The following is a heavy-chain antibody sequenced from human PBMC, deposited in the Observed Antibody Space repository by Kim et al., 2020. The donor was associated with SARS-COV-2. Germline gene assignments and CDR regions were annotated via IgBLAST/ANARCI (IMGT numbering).Heavy chain of an antibody. J-gene: IGHJ6*02. Sequence: GGSLRLSCAASGFTFSSYSMNWVRQAPGKGLEWVSSISSSSSYIYYADSVKGRFTISRDNAKNSLYLQMNSLRAEDTAVYYCARETTGYPVGYYYGMDVWGQGTTVTVSS. CDR2: ISSSSSYI. CDR1: GFTFSSYS. V-gene: IGHV3-21*01. D-gene: IGHD3-9*01. CDR3: ARETTGYPVGYYYGMDV.